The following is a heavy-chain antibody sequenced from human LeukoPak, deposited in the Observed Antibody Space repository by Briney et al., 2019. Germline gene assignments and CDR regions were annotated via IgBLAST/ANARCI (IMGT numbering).Heavy chain of an antibody. D-gene: IGHD2-21*02. V-gene: IGHV1-2*02. CDR2: INANSGGT. CDR3: ARDGVGTYDY. Sequence: ASVMVSCEASGYTFTDYYMHWLRQAPGQGLEWMGWINANSGGTIYAQKFQGRVTLTRDTSISTAYMELTTLTSDDTAVYFCARDGVGTYDYWGQGTLVTVSS. J-gene: IGHJ4*02. CDR1: GYTFTDYY.